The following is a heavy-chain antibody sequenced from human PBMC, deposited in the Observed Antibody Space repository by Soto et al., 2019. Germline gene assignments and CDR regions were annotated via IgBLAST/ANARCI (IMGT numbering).Heavy chain of an antibody. Sequence: QLQLQESGPGLVKPSETLSLTCTVSGGSISSSSYYWGWIRQPPGKGLEWIGSIYYSGSTYYNPSLKSRVTISVDTSKNQFSLKLSSVTAADTAVYYCASGGVTVYASLNYFDYWGQGTLVTVSS. CDR3: ASGGVTVYASLNYFDY. CDR1: GGSISSSSYY. CDR2: IYYSGST. J-gene: IGHJ4*02. D-gene: IGHD2-8*01. V-gene: IGHV4-39*01.